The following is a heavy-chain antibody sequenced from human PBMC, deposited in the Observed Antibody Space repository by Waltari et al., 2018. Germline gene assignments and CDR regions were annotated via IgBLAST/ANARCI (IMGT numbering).Heavy chain of an antibody. J-gene: IGHJ4*02. CDR2: IFWDDDK. Sequence: QITLKESGPALVKPTQTLTLTRTFSVFSLTTSGLGVGWIRQPPGKALEWLALIFWDDDKRYSPSLKSRLTITKDTSKNQVVLTMTSMDPVDTATYYCTHRQASGLGDYWGQGTLVTVSS. D-gene: IGHD3-16*01. V-gene: IGHV2-5*02. CDR3: THRQASGLGDY. CDR1: VFSLTTSGLG.